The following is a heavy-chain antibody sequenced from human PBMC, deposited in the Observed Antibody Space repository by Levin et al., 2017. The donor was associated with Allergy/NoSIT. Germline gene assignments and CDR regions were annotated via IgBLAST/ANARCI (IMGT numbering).Heavy chain of an antibody. CDR1: GYSISSGYY. Sequence: SETLSLTCAVSGYSISSGYYWGWIRQPPGKGLEWIGSIYHSGSTYYNPSLKSRVTISVDTSKNQFSLKLSSVTAADTAVYYCASQGVVIYYFDYWGQGTLVTVSS. V-gene: IGHV4-38-2*01. D-gene: IGHD3-3*01. CDR2: IYHSGST. J-gene: IGHJ4*02. CDR3: ASQGVVIYYFDY.